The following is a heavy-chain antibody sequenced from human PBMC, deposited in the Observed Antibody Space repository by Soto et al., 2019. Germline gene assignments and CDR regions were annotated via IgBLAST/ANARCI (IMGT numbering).Heavy chain of an antibody. V-gene: IGHV1-69*01. D-gene: IGHD5-18*01. Sequence: SVKVSCKASGGTFSSYAISWVRQAPGQGLEWMGGIIPTFGTANYAQKFQGRVTITAGESTCTAYMELSSLRSDDTAVYYCARGVYSYGASSCDCWGQGTLCTAAS. CDR1: GGTFSSYA. CDR3: ARGVYSYGASSCDC. CDR2: IIPTFGTA. J-gene: IGHJ4*02.